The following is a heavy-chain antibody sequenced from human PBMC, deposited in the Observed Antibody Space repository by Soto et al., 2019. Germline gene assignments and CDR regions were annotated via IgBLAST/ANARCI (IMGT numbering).Heavy chain of an antibody. CDR1: GFTFSDYY. CDR2: ISSSSSYT. D-gene: IGHD4-17*01. Sequence: QVQLVESGGGLVKPGGSLRLSCAASGFTFSDYYMSWIRQAPGKGLEWVSYISSSSSYTNYADSVKGRFNISRDNAKNSLYLQMNSLRAEDTAVYYCASGLGDYDIPYYYYGMDVWGQGTTVTVSS. CDR3: ASGLGDYDIPYYYYGMDV. V-gene: IGHV3-11*05. J-gene: IGHJ6*02.